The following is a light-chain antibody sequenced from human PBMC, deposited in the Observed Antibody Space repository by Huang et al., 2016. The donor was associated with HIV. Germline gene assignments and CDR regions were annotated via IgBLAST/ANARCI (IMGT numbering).Light chain of an antibody. CDR2: RAS. J-gene: IGKJ2*01. Sequence: DIQMTQSPSTLSASVGDRVTITCRASQSLSSWLAWYQQKPGKAPKVLIYRASKLESGVPSRFSGSGSGTEFTLTISSLQPDDFATYYCQQYNSYPYTFGQGTKLEIK. V-gene: IGKV1-5*03. CDR3: QQYNSYPYT. CDR1: QSLSSW.